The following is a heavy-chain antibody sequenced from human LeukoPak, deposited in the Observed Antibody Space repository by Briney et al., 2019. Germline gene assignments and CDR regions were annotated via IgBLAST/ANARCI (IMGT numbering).Heavy chain of an antibody. D-gene: IGHD3-22*01. CDR2: ISAYNGNT. Sequence: GASVKVSCKASGYTFTSYGISWVRQAPGQGLEWMGWISAYNGNTNYAQKLQGRVTMTTDTSTSTAYMELRSLRSDDTAVYYCARDWNYYDSSGYYPDYWGQGTLVTVSP. V-gene: IGHV1-18*01. J-gene: IGHJ4*02. CDR1: GYTFTSYG. CDR3: ARDWNYYDSSGYYPDY.